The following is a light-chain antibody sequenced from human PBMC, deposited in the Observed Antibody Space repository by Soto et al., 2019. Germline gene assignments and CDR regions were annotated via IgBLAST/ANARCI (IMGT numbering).Light chain of an antibody. J-gene: IGLJ2*01. Sequence: QSALTQPASISGSPGQSITISRTGTNSDVGGYNYVSWYQQYPGKAPKLMIYDVDNRPSGVSYRFSGSKSGKTASLTISGLQAEDEADYYCSSYTTSSTVVFGGGTKLTVL. CDR3: SSYTTSSTVV. V-gene: IGLV2-14*01. CDR2: DVD. CDR1: NSDVGGYNY.